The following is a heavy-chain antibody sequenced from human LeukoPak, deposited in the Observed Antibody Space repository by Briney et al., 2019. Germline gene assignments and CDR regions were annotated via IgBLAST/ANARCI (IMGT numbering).Heavy chain of an antibody. V-gene: IGHV3-23*01. CDR1: GFTFSSYA. Sequence: GGSLRLSCAASGFTFSSYAMSWVRQALGKGLEWVSSISSSGVSTYCADSVKGRFTISRDNSKNTLYLQVNSLRAEDMAVYYCAKLGSSGYFQHWGQGTLVTVSS. CDR3: AKLGSSGYFQH. CDR2: ISSSGVST. J-gene: IGHJ1*01. D-gene: IGHD3-22*01.